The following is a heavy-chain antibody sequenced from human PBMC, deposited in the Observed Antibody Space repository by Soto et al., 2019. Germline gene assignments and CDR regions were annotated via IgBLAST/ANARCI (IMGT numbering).Heavy chain of an antibody. CDR2: INHSGST. CDR3: ARSYDFRSGDSYYYDYGIDV. Sequence: SCTLSLTCAVYGGSFSGYYWSWILQRPGKGLEWIGEINHSGSTNYNPSLKSRFTISVDTSKNQFSLKLSSVTAADTAVDYCARSYDFRSGDSYYYDYGIDVWGQGTTVTVSS. D-gene: IGHD3-3*01. J-gene: IGHJ6*02. V-gene: IGHV4-34*01. CDR1: GGSFSGYY.